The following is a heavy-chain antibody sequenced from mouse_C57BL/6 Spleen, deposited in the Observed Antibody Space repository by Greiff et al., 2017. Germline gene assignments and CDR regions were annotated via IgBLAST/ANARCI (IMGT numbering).Heavy chain of an antibody. D-gene: IGHD1-1*02. CDR3: ARFGGSPYFDY. CDR1: GYTFTSYW. J-gene: IGHJ2*01. V-gene: IGHV1-69*01. Sequence: QVQLQQPGAELVMPGASVKLSCKASGYTFTSYWMHWVKQRPGQGLEWIGEIDPSDSYTNYNQKFKGKATLTVAKSSSTAYMQLSSLTSEDSAVYYCARFGGSPYFDYWGQGTTLTVSS. CDR2: IDPSDSYT.